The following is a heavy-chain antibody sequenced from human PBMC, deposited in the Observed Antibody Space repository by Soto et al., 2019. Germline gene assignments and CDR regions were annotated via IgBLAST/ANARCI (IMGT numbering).Heavy chain of an antibody. CDR3: ARDGRIVVVVAATPLNDAFDI. J-gene: IGHJ3*02. CDR2: ISAYNGNT. V-gene: IGHV1-18*01. CDR1: GYTFTSYG. Sequence: ASVKVSCKASGYTFTSYGISWVRQAPGQGLEWMGWISAYNGNTNYAQKLQGRVTMTTDTSTSTAYMELRSLRSDDTAVYYCARDGRIVVVVAATPLNDAFDIWGQGTMVTVSS. D-gene: IGHD2-15*01.